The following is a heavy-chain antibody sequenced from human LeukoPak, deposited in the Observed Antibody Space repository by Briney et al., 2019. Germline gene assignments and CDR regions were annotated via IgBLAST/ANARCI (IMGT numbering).Heavy chain of an antibody. CDR3: ARRRMVRGVLNWFDP. V-gene: IGHV3-11*01. D-gene: IGHD3-10*01. CDR1: GFTFSDYY. Sequence: GGSLRLSCAASGFTFSDYYMNWIRQAPGKGLEWVSYISSSGSTMYYADSVKGRFTISRDNAKNSLYLQMNSLRAEDTAVYYCARRRMVRGVLNWFDPWGQGTLVTVSS. CDR2: ISSSGSTM. J-gene: IGHJ5*02.